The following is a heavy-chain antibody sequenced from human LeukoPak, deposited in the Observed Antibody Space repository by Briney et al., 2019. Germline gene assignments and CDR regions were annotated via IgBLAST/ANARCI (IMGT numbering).Heavy chain of an antibody. CDR2: ISGSGGTT. D-gene: IGHD2-2*01. V-gene: IGHV3-23*01. CDR1: GFTFSSNA. Sequence: GGSLRLSCAASGFTFSSNAMAWVRQAPGKGLEWVSAISGSGGTTFYADSVKDRFTISRVHSKNTLYLQMNSLRADDTAVYYCAKAHCSSTSCSRADNWGQGTLVTVSS. CDR3: AKAHCSSTSCSRADN. J-gene: IGHJ4*02.